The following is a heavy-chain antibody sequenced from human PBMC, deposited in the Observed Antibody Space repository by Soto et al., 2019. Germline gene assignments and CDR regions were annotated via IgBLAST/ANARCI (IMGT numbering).Heavy chain of an antibody. V-gene: IGHV3-11*01. J-gene: IGHJ6*02. CDR3: ARDSARTYNYYGMDV. Sequence: QVQLVESGGGLVKPGGSLRVSCAASGFTFSDYYMSWIRQAPGKGLEWVSSISNSGINTYYADSVKGRFTISRDNAKTSLYLQMNSMRAEDTAVYYCARDSARTYNYYGMDVWGQGTTVTVSS. CDR2: ISNSGINT. CDR1: GFTFSDYY.